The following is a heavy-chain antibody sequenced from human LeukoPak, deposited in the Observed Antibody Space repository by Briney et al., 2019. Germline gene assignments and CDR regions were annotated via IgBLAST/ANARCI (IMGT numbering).Heavy chain of an antibody. CDR3: ARAGRYKQWLVLVRTRIEYFQH. J-gene: IGHJ1*01. CDR2: INPSGGST. V-gene: IGHV1-46*01. D-gene: IGHD6-19*01. CDR1: GYTFTSYY. Sequence: ASVKVSCKASGYTFTSYYMHWVRQAPGQGLEWMGIINPSGGSTSYAQKFQGRVTMTRDTSTSTVYMELSSLRSEDTAVYYCARAGRYKQWLVLVRTRIEYFQHWGQGTLVTVSS.